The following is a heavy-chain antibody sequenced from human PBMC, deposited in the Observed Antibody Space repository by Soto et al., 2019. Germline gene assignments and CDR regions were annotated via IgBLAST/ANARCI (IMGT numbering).Heavy chain of an antibody. J-gene: IGHJ6*02. V-gene: IGHV1-69*06. CDR1: GGTFSSSA. D-gene: IGHD6-25*01. Sequence: QVQLVQSGAEVKKPGSSVKVSCKASGGTFSSSAISWVRQAPGQGLEWMGAIIPVFGTAHYAQKFQGRVTITADKPTSTAYMELSRLRYEATSVYDCARERPERGKDVWGQGTTVTVSS. CDR2: IIPVFGTA. CDR3: ARERPERGKDV.